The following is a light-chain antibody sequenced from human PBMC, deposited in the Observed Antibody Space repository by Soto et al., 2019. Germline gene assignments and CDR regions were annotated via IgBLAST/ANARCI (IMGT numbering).Light chain of an antibody. CDR1: QSVSSY. CDR2: DAS. J-gene: IGKJ1*01. Sequence: EIVLTQSPATLSLSPGERATLSFRASQSVSSYLAWYQQKPGQAPRLLIYDASNRATGIPARFSGSGSGTDFTLTISSLEPEDFAVYYCHQYGSSGTFGQGTKVDIK. V-gene: IGKV3-11*01. CDR3: HQYGSSGT.